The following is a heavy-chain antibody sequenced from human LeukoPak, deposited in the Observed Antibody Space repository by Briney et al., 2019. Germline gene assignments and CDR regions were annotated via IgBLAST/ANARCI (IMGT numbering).Heavy chain of an antibody. D-gene: IGHD6-13*01. V-gene: IGHV3-48*03. CDR1: GFTFGSYE. CDR2: ISSSGSTI. CDR3: ARVRRIIAAVGTGTRRENWFDP. J-gene: IGHJ5*02. Sequence: GSLRLSCAASGFTFGSYEMNWVRQAPGKGLEWVSYISSSGSTIYYADSVKGRFTISRDNAKNSLYLQMNSLRAEDTAVYYCARVRRIIAAVGTGTRRENWFDPWGQGTLVTVSS.